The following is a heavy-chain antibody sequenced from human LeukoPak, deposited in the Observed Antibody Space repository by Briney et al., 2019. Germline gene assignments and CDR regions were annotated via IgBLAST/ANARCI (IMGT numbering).Heavy chain of an antibody. CDR2: INPSGGST. J-gene: IGHJ1*01. V-gene: IGHV1-46*01. Sequence: VSSVKVSYKASGYTFTSYYMHWVRQAPGQGLEWMVIINPSGGSTSYAQKFQGRVTMTRDTSTSTVYMELSSLRSEDTAVYYCARVPVDSYGNAEYFQHWGQGTLVTVSS. D-gene: IGHD5-18*01. CDR1: GYTFTSYY. CDR3: ARVPVDSYGNAEYFQH.